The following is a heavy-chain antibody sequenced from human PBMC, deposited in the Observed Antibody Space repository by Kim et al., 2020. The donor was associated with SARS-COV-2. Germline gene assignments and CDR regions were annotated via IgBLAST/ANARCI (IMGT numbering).Heavy chain of an antibody. J-gene: IGHJ4*02. Sequence: GSIGYADSVKGRFTISRDNAKNSLYLQMNSLRAEDTALYYCASHLRNFDYWGQGTLVTVSS. D-gene: IGHD3-16*01. V-gene: IGHV3-9*01. CDR3: ASHLRNFDY. CDR2: GSI.